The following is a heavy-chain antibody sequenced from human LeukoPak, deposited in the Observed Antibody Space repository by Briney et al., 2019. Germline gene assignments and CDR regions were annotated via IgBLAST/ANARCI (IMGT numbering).Heavy chain of an antibody. J-gene: IGHJ4*02. CDR2: INHSGST. D-gene: IGHD5-18*01. V-gene: IGHV4-39*07. Sequence: PSETLSLTCTVSGGSISSGSYYWSWIRQPPGKGLEWIGEINHSGSTNYNPSLKSRVTISVDTSKNQFSLKLSSVTAADTAVYYCARRGTISKRGYSYGFHYWGQGTLVTVSS. CDR3: ARRGTISKRGYSYGFHY. CDR1: GGSISSGSYY.